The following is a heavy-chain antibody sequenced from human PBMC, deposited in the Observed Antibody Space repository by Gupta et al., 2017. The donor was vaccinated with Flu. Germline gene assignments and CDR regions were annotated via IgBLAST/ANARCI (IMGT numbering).Heavy chain of an antibody. CDR1: GFTFSSSY. D-gene: IGHD4-17*01. CDR3: ATVTSGC. V-gene: IGHV3-74*03. J-gene: IGHJ4*02. Sequence: EMQLVESGGGLVQPGGSLRLSCAASGFTFSSSYLQWGRQATGKGVGWVSRINPDGSSTTYAESVKGRFTISRDNAKNTLYLQMNSLGDDDTAVYYCATVTSGCWGQGTLVTVSS. CDR2: INPDGSST.